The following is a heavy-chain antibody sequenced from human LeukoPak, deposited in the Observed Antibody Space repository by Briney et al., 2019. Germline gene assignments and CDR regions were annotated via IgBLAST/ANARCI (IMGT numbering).Heavy chain of an antibody. D-gene: IGHD5-12*01. Sequence: GGSLRLACAASGFTFSSYSMNWVRQAPGKGLEWVSSISSSSSYIYYADSVKGRFTISRDNAKNSLYLQMNSLRAEDTAVYYCARDVARRGYYYYMDVRGKGTTVTVSS. CDR2: ISSSSSYI. CDR1: GFTFSSYS. J-gene: IGHJ6*03. CDR3: ARDVARRGYYYYMDV. V-gene: IGHV3-21*01.